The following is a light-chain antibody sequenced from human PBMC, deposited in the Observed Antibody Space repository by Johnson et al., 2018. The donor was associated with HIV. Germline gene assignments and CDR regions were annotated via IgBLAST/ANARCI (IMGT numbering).Light chain of an antibody. J-gene: IGLJ1*01. CDR2: ENN. CDR1: SSNIGNNY. V-gene: IGLV1-51*02. Sequence: QSVLTQPPSVSAAPGQKVTISCSGSSSNIGNNYVSWYQQLPGTAPKLLIYENNKRPSGIPDRFSGSQSGTSATLCITGLQTGDEADYYCGTWDSSLSVYVFGTGTKVTVL. CDR3: GTWDSSLSVYV.